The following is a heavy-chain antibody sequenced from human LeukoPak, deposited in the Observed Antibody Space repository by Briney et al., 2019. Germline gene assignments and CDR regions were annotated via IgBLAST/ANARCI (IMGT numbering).Heavy chain of an antibody. V-gene: IGHV4-34*01. CDR2: INHSGST. CDR1: GGSISSYY. CDR3: ARGLSAVVY. Sequence: MSSETLSLTCTVSGGSISSYYWSWIRQPPGKGLEWIGEINHSGSTNYNPSLKSRVTISVDTSKKQFSLKLSSVTAADTAVYYCARGLSAVVYWGQGTLVTVSS. J-gene: IGHJ4*02. D-gene: IGHD3-16*02.